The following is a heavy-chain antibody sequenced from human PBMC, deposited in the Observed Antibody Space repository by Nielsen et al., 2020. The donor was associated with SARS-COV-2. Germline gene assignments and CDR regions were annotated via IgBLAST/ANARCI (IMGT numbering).Heavy chain of an antibody. J-gene: IGHJ6*03. CDR1: GGSVSSNDW. CDR3: ARGDLVVVPSPILGLGPFFYYFYLDV. CDR2: VSHSGSI. D-gene: IGHD2-2*01. V-gene: IGHV4-4*02. Sequence: SETLSLTCAVSGGSVSSNDWWPWVRTSPGKGLEWIGEVSHSGSINYNPSLKSRVTLSMDKSKRQFSLRLTSVSAADTAVYFCARGDLVVVPSPILGLGPFFYYFYLDVWGKGTTVIVSS.